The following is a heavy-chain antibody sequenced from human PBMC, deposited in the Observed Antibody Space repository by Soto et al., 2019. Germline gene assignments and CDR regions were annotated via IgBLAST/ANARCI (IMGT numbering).Heavy chain of an antibody. Sequence: EVQLVESGGGLVKPGGSVRLSCAASGFTFSNACMSWVRQAPGKGLEWVGRIKSKSAGGTTEYDAPVKDRFTISRDDSKNTLYLQMHSLKIEDTAVYYCARGHRSSGKIFDSWGQGTLVTVSS. CDR2: IKSKSAGGTT. CDR1: GFTFSNAC. CDR3: ARGHRSSGKIFDS. J-gene: IGHJ4*02. D-gene: IGHD3-22*01. V-gene: IGHV3-15*01.